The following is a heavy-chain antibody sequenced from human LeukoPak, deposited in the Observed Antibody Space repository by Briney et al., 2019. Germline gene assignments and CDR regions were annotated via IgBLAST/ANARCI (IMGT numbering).Heavy chain of an antibody. J-gene: IGHJ4*02. CDR1: GFTFSSYG. Sequence: GGSLRLSCAASGFTFSSYGMHWVRQAPGKGLEWVAVISYDGSNKYYADSVKGRFTISRDNSKNTLYLQMNSLRAEDTAVYYCARACDFDWLSFDYWGQGTLVTVSS. CDR3: ARACDFDWLSFDY. V-gene: IGHV3-30*03. CDR2: ISYDGSNK. D-gene: IGHD3-9*01.